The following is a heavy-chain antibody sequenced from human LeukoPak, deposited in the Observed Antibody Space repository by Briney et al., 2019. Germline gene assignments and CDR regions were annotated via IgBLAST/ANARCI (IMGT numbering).Heavy chain of an antibody. D-gene: IGHD2-21*01. CDR2: IYYSGST. J-gene: IGHJ5*02. V-gene: IGHV4-39*01. CDR1: GGSISSSSYY. Sequence: SETLSLTCTVSGGSISSSSYYWGWLRQPPGKGLEWIGSIYYSGSTYYNPSLKSRVTISVDASKNQFSLKLSSVTAADTAVYYCAGSGGDSRFDPWGQGTLVTVSS. CDR3: AGSGGDSRFDP.